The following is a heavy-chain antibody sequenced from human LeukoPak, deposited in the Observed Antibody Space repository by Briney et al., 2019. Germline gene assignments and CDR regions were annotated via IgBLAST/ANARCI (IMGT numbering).Heavy chain of an antibody. D-gene: IGHD2/OR15-2a*01. CDR2: IFPGDSDT. CDR3: ARRLPIVMRGNAFDI. J-gene: IGHJ3*02. CDR1: GYNFSNNW. V-gene: IGHV5-51*01. Sequence: GESLKISCKGSGYNFSNNWIGWVRQMPGKGLEWMGIIFPGDSDTRYSSSFQGQVTISVDKSISTAFLQWSRLKASDTAMYYCARRLPIVMRGNAFDIWGQGTMVTVSS.